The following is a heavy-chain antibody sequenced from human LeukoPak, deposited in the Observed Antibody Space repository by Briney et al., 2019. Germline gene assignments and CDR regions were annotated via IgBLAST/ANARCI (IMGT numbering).Heavy chain of an antibody. D-gene: IGHD1-1*01. J-gene: IGHJ4*02. CDR2: ISSSSTYI. CDR1: GFTFSDFS. V-gene: IGHV3-21*01. Sequence: PGGSLRLSCAASGFTFSDFSMNWVRQAPGKGLEWVSSISSSSTYIYYTDSLKGRFTISRDNAKNSLYLQMNSLRAEDTAVYYCASHRGDYATGYFDYWGQGTLVTVSS. CDR3: ASHRGDYATGYFDY.